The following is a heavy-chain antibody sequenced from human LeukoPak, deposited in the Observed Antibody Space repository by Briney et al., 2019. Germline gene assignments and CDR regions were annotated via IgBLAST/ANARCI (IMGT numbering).Heavy chain of an antibody. Sequence: EASVKFSCRASGGTFSSYAISWVRQAPGQGLEWMGGIIPIFGTANYAQKFQGRVTITADESTSTAYMELSSLRSEDTAVYYCARGGSGYYYYFDYWGQGTLVTVSS. D-gene: IGHD3-22*01. CDR3: ARGGSGYYYYFDY. CDR1: GGTFSSYA. CDR2: IIPIFGTA. V-gene: IGHV1-69*13. J-gene: IGHJ4*02.